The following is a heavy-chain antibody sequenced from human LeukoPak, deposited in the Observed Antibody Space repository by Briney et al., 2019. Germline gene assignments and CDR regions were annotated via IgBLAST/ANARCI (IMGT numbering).Heavy chain of an antibody. CDR2: IYGDGSFT. V-gene: IGHV3-74*01. J-gene: IGHJ4*02. CDR3: AKDLEAVVITTGYFDY. CDR1: GFTFSNFW. D-gene: IGHD3-22*01. Sequence: GGSLRLSCAASGFTFSNFWMHWVRQAPGKGLVWVALIYGDGSFTRYADSVKGRFTISRDNAKNTVYLQMNSLRAEDTALYYCAKDLEAVVITTGYFDYWGQGTLVTVSS.